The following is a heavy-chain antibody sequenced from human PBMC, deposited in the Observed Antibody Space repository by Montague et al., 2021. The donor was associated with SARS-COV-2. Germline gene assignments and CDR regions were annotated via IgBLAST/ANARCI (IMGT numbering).Heavy chain of an antibody. V-gene: IGHV4-39*01. J-gene: IGHJ4*02. D-gene: IGHD1-26*01. CDR1: GGSIFSNSFY. CDR3: ARSTVGTSHFDY. Sequence: TRSLTCTVSGGSIFSNSFYWGWIRQSPGQGLEWIGNVLSSGSTFYNPSLRSRVTMSEDMSKNQFSLKLMSVTAADTAVYYCARSTVGTSHFDYWGQGTLVTVSS. CDR2: VLSSGST.